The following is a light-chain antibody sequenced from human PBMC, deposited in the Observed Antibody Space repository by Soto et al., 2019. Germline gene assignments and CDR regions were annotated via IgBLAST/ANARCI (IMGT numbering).Light chain of an antibody. V-gene: IGLV3-1*01. CDR1: KLGDKY. CDR2: QDT. CDR3: QAWDRGTAV. Sequence: SYELTQPPSVSVSPGQTASITCSGDKLGDKYACWYQQKPGQSPVLVIYQDTKRPSGIPERFSGSNSGNTATLTISETQTMDEADYYCQAWDRGTAVFGTGTKLTVL. J-gene: IGLJ1*01.